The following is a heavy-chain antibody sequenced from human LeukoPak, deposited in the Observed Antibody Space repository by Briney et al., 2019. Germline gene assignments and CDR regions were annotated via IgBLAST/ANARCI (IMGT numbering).Heavy chain of an antibody. CDR2: INTAADT. Sequence: GGSLRLSCAASGFAFSNYDVLWVRQATGKGLEWVSAINTAADTYYPDSVKGRFTISRENAKSSLYLQMNSLRVGDTAVYYCVRAPPGTGWLIDHWGQGTLVAVSS. J-gene: IGHJ4*02. V-gene: IGHV3-13*04. CDR3: VRAPPGTGWLIDH. CDR1: GFAFSNYD. D-gene: IGHD6-19*01.